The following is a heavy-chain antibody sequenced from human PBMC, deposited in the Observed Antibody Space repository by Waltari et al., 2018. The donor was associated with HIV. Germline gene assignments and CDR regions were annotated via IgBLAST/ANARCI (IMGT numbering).Heavy chain of an antibody. CDR1: RFTSDRFW. Sequence: EVQVVASGGALVKPGGSLRLSCVGSRFTSDRFWMSWVRGAPGQGPGKGVEWVANINQDGDEIYYLDSVKGRFTVSRDNPSNSLYRQMNSLRVEDTAVYFCAREDEYTLKRDNYHYGMDVWGQGTTVTVSS. CDR3: AREDEYTLKRDNYHYGMDV. CDR2: INQDGDEI. J-gene: IGHJ6*02. V-gene: IGHV3-7*01. D-gene: IGHD1-1*01.